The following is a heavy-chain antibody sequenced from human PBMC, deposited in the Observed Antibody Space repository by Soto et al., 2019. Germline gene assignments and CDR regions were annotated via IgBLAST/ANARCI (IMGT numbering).Heavy chain of an antibody. Sequence: LRLSCAASGFTFSSYSMHWVRQAPGKGLEWVAVISYDGSNKYYADSVKGRFTISRDNSKNTLYLQMNSLRAEDTAVYYCARDVESGSSQYYYYYYGMDVWGQGTTVTVSS. D-gene: IGHD1-26*01. CDR3: ARDVESGSSQYYYYYYGMDV. J-gene: IGHJ6*02. V-gene: IGHV3-30-3*01. CDR1: GFTFSSYS. CDR2: ISYDGSNK.